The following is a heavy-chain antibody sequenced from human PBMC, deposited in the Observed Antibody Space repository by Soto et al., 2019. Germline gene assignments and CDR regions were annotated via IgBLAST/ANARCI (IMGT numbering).Heavy chain of an antibody. D-gene: IGHD5-18*01. V-gene: IGHV1-18*01. J-gene: IGHJ6*02. CDR2: ISAYNGNT. CDR1: GYTFTSYG. CDR3: ARVEVGYSYGSLRYYYYGMDV. Sequence: ASVKVSWKASGYTFTSYGISWVRQAPGQGLEWMGWISAYNGNTNYAQKLQGRVTMTTDTSTSTAYMELRSLRSDDTAVYYCARVEVGYSYGSLRYYYYGMDVWSQ.